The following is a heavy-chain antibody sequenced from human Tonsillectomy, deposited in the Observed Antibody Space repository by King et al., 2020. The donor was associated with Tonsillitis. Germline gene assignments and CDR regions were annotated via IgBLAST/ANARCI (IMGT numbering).Heavy chain of an antibody. CDR3: ARDYWYGFDL. CDR1: GFTFSGRS. CDR2: ITGDSNTI. Sequence: QLVQSGGGLVQPGGSLRLSCAASGFTFSGRSINWVRQGPGKGLEWISFITGDSNTIYYADSVKGRFLISRDNAKNSLYLQMNSLRADDTAVYYCARDYWYGFDLWGQGTMVTVSS. J-gene: IGHJ3*01. V-gene: IGHV3-48*01. D-gene: IGHD2-8*02.